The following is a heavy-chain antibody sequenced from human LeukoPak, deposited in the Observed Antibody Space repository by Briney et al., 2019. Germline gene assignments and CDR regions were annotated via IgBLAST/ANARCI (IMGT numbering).Heavy chain of an antibody. V-gene: IGHV4-61*02. CDR3: ARHRGTGGGVGSSSWYFFDY. J-gene: IGHJ4*02. Sequence: SETLSLTCTVSGDSISSGSDYWSWIRQPAGKGLEWIGRIYPSGSTNYNPSLKSRVTISVDTSKNQLSLKLGSVTAADTAVYYCARHRGTGGGVGSSSWYFFDYWGQGTLVTVSS. CDR1: GDSISSGSDY. D-gene: IGHD6-13*01. CDR2: IYPSGST.